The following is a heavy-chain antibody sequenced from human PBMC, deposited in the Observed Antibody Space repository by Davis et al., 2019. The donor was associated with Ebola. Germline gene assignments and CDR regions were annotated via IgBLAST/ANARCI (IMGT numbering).Heavy chain of an antibody. J-gene: IGHJ6*02. CDR2: IKYDGSEK. D-gene: IGHD4-11*01. CDR1: GFTFSRNW. Sequence: PGGSLRLSCVASGFTFSRNWMTGVRQAPGKGLEWVANIKYDGSEKDYVDSVKGRFTISRDNAKNSLYLYMNSLRVEDTAVYYCASRMTTALSWGQGTTVTVSS. CDR3: ASRMTTALS. V-gene: IGHV3-7*03.